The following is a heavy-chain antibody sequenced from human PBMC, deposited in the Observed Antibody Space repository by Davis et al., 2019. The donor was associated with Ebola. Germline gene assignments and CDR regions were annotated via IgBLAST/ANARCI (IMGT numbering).Heavy chain of an antibody. Sequence: PGGSLRLSCAASGFTFSTYGMHWVRQAPGKGLEWVAVISYDGSYQNTGDSVKGRFTISRDNSKNTLYLQMNSLRAEDTAVYYCAKDLRTTSAFDIWGQGTMVTVSS. V-gene: IGHV3-30*18. J-gene: IGHJ3*02. D-gene: IGHD1-1*01. CDR3: AKDLRTTSAFDI. CDR1: GFTFSTYG. CDR2: ISYDGSYQ.